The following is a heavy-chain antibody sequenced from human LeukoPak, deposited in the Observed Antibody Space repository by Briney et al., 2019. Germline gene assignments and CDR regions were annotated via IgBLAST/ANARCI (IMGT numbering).Heavy chain of an antibody. V-gene: IGHV3-30*18. J-gene: IGHJ4*02. CDR3: AKDRKTGRVHRTAYY. CDR2: ISYDGSNK. Sequence: PGRSLRLSCAASGFTFSSYGMHWVRQAPGKGLEWVAVISYDGSNKYYADSVKGRFTIARDNSKTTLYLQMNSLRAEDTAVYYCAKDRKTGRVHRTAYYWGQGTLVTVST. CDR1: GFTFSSYG. D-gene: IGHD3-9*01.